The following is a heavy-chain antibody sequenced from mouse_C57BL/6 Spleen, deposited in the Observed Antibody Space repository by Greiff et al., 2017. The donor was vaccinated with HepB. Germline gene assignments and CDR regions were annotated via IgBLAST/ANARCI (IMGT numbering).Heavy chain of an antibody. CDR3: ARSTGTGAWFAY. D-gene: IGHD4-1*02. CDR1: GYTFTSYW. CDR2: INPSNGGT. V-gene: IGHV1-53*01. Sequence: VQLQQSGTELVKPGASVKLSCKASGYTFTSYWMHWVKQRPGQGLEWIGNINPSNGGTNYNEKFKSKATLPVDKSSSTAYMQLSSLTSEDSAVYYCARSTGTGAWFAYWGQGTLVTVSA. J-gene: IGHJ3*01.